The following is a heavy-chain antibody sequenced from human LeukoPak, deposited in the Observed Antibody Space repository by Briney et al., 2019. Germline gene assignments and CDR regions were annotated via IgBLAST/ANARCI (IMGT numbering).Heavy chain of an antibody. D-gene: IGHD3-9*01. CDR1: GFTFSSYA. Sequence: GRSLRLSCAASGFTFSSYAMHWVRQAPGKGLEWVAVISYDGSNKYYADSVKGRFTISRDNSKNTLYLQMNSLRAEDTAVYYCARGWDILTGYYGRHFDYWGQGTLVIVSS. CDR2: ISYDGSNK. CDR3: ARGWDILTGYYGRHFDY. J-gene: IGHJ4*02. V-gene: IGHV3-30*04.